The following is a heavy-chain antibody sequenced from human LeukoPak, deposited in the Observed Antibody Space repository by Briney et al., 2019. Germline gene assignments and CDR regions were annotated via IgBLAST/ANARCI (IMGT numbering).Heavy chain of an antibody. D-gene: IGHD2-15*01. CDR2: INHSGST. J-gene: IGHJ6*03. Sequence: SETLSLTCAVYGGSFSGYYWSWIRQPPGKGLEWIGEINHSGSTNYNPSLKSRVTISVDTSKNQFSLKLSSVTAADTAVYYCARGRLRRCSGGSCYSYYYYMDVWGKGTTVTVSS. CDR3: ARGRLRRCSGGSCYSYYYYMDV. V-gene: IGHV4-34*01. CDR1: GGSFSGYY.